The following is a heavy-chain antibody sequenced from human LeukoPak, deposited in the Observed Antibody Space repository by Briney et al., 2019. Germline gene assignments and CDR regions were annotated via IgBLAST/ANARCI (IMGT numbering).Heavy chain of an antibody. V-gene: IGHV3-23*01. CDR3: AKNLALDIFDY. CDR1: EVTFRGCA. Sequence: PGGSLRLSCVTSEVTFRGCASNWGRQAPEKGLEWVSVISGSGGSTYYADSVKGRFTISRDNSKNRLFLQMNSLRAEDPAVYYCAKNLALDIFDYWGQGTLVTVSS. D-gene: IGHD1-1*01. CDR2: ISGSGGST. J-gene: IGHJ4*02.